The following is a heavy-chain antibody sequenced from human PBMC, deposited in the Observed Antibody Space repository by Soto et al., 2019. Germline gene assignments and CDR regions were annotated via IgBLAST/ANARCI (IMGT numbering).Heavy chain of an antibody. Sequence: GASVKVSCKASGYTFTRYGISWVRQAPGQGLEWMGWISAYNGNTNYAQKLQGRVTMTTDTSTSTAYMELRSLRSDDTAVYYCARAPRNTYYYDSSGMHDYWGQGTLVTVSS. J-gene: IGHJ4*02. D-gene: IGHD3-22*01. CDR2: ISAYNGNT. V-gene: IGHV1-18*01. CDR1: GYTFTRYG. CDR3: ARAPRNTYYYDSSGMHDY.